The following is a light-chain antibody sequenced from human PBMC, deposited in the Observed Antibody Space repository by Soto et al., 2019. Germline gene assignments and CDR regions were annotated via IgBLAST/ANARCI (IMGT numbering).Light chain of an antibody. CDR2: AAS. J-gene: IGKJ2*01. V-gene: IGKV1-27*01. CDR3: QKYNRAPNT. Sequence: DVQMTQSPSSLSASVGDRVTITCRASRDISSSLAWYQQKPGKVPKLLIYAASTLHAGVQSRFSGSGSGTFSTLTINSLQPHLVATPFCQKYNRAPNTFGRVTRLEIK. CDR1: RDISSS.